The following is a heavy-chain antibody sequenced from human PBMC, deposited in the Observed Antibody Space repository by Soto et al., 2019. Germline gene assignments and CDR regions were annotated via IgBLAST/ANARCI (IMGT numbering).Heavy chain of an antibody. CDR3: ARLMKYDYVWGSYRYHWFDP. D-gene: IGHD3-16*02. CDR2: INHSGST. J-gene: IGHJ5*02. CDR1: GGSFSGYY. V-gene: IGHV4-34*01. Sequence: QVQLQQWSAGLLKPSETQSLTCAVYGGSFSGYYWSWIRQPPGKGLEWIGEINHSGSTNYNPSLKSRVTISVDTSKNQFSLKLSSVTAADTAVYYCARLMKYDYVWGSYRYHWFDPWGQGTLVTVSS.